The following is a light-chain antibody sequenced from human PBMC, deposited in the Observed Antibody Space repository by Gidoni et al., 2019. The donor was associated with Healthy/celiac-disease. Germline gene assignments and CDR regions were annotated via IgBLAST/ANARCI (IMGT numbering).Light chain of an antibody. Sequence: EIVMTQSPATLSVSPGERATLSCRASQSVGSNLAWYQQKPGQAPRRLIYGASTRATGIPARFSGSGSGTEFTLTISSLQSEDFAVYYCQQYNNWLRTFGQGT. CDR2: GAS. CDR1: QSVGSN. CDR3: QQYNNWLRT. J-gene: IGKJ1*01. V-gene: IGKV3-15*01.